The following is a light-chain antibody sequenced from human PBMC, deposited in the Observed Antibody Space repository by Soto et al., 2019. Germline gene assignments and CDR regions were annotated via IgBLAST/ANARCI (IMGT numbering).Light chain of an antibody. CDR3: HQRTRWPMT. CDR1: QNLHSF. V-gene: IGKV3-11*01. CDR2: DGW. Sequence: IVLTQSPATLSLSPGERVTLSCSASQNLHSFLNWYQQRPGQAPLPLIYDGWKRAAGVPDRISGDGSGKHYTITISSIEPEDFAVYYCHQRTRWPMTFGQGPRLAMK. J-gene: IGKJ5*01.